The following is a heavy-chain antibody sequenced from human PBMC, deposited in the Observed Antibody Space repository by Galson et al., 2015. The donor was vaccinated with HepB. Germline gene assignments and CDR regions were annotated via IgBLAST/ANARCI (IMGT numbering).Heavy chain of an antibody. Sequence: SLRLSCAASEFSFSYYEMNWVRQAPGKGLEWVSYISDTGRTTNYADSVKARFTISRDNVKKLLYLQMNSLGAEDTAVYYCARDGVRDYDSSGYYHYWYFDLWGRGTLVTVSS. V-gene: IGHV3-48*03. CDR1: EFSFSYYE. CDR3: ARDGVRDYDSSGYYHYWYFDL. D-gene: IGHD3-22*01. J-gene: IGHJ2*01. CDR2: ISDTGRTT.